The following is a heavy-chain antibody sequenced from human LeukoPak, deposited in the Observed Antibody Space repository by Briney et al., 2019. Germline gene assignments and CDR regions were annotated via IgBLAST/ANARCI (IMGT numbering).Heavy chain of an antibody. CDR2: IYYRGST. V-gene: IGHV4-59*01. CDR3: ARTTGNYGYYFDY. Sequence: SETLSLTCTVSSGSINFYYWSWIRQTPGKGLEWIGYIYYRGSTNYNPSLKSRVTISVDTPKNQFPLNLSSVTAADTAIYYCARTTGNYGYYFDYWGQGAQVTVSS. J-gene: IGHJ4*02. CDR1: SGSINFYY. D-gene: IGHD1-7*01.